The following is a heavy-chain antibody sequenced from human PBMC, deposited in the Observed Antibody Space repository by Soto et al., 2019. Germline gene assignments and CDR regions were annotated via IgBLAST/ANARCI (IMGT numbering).Heavy chain of an antibody. Sequence: SVKVSCKASGGTFSSYAISWVRQAPGQGLEWMGGIIPIFGTANCAQKFQGRVTITADESTSTAYMELSSLRSEDTAVYYCARVFVSGSIPASDYYYYYGMDVWGQGTTVTVSS. CDR1: GGTFSSYA. V-gene: IGHV1-69*13. CDR3: ARVFVSGSIPASDYYYYYGMDV. D-gene: IGHD1-26*01. J-gene: IGHJ6*02. CDR2: IIPIFGTA.